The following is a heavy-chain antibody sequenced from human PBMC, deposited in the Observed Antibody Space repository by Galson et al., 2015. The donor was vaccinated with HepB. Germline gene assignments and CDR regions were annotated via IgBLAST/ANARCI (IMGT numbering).Heavy chain of an antibody. V-gene: IGHV3-30-3*01. CDR3: ARGFHYDILTGVYFDY. J-gene: IGHJ4*02. D-gene: IGHD3-9*01. CDR1: GFTFSSYA. CDR2: ISYDGSSK. Sequence: SLRLSCAASGFTFSSYAMHWVRQAPGKGLEWVAVISYDGSSKYYADSVKGRFTISRDNSKNTLYLQMNSLRAEDTAVYYCARGFHYDILTGVYFDYWGQGTLVTVSS.